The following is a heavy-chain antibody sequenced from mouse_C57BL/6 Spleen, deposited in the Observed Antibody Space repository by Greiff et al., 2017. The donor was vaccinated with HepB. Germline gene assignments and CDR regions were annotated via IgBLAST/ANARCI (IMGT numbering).Heavy chain of an antibody. D-gene: IGHD1-1*01. CDR1: GFTFSSYA. Sequence: EVMLVESGGGLVKPGGSLKLSCAASGFTFSSYAMSWVRQTPEKRLEWVATISDGGSYTYYPDNVKGRFTISRDNAKNNLYLQMSHLKSEDTAMYYCARANGSSWDFDYWGQGTTLTVSS. J-gene: IGHJ2*01. CDR2: ISDGGSYT. V-gene: IGHV5-4*03. CDR3: ARANGSSWDFDY.